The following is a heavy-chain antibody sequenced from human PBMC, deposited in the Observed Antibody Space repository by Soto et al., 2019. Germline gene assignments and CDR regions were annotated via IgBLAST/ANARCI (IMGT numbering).Heavy chain of an antibody. D-gene: IGHD3-22*01. J-gene: IGHJ4*02. CDR2: IIPIFGTA. CDR3: ARSDYYDSSGYYFFFDY. CDR1: GGTFSSYA. V-gene: IGHV1-69*06. Sequence: QVQLVQSGAEVKKPGSSVKVSCKASGGTFSSYAISWVRQAPGQGLEWMGGIIPIFGTANYAQKFQGRVTITADKSTSTAYMELSSLRSEYTAVYYCARSDYYDSSGYYFFFDYWGQGTLVTVSS.